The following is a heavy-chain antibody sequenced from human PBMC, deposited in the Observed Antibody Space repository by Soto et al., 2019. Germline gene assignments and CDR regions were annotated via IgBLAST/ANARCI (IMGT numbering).Heavy chain of an antibody. D-gene: IGHD3-16*02. CDR3: ARDQASGEIAFG. V-gene: IGHV1-69*08. Sequence: QVQLVQSGAEVKKPGSSVKVSCKASGGTFSSYTISWVRQAPGQGLEWMGRIIPILGIANYAQKFQGRGTITADKSTSTAYMELSSLRSEDTAVYYCARDQASGEIAFGWGQGTLVTVSS. CDR1: GGTFSSYT. J-gene: IGHJ4*02. CDR2: IIPILGIA.